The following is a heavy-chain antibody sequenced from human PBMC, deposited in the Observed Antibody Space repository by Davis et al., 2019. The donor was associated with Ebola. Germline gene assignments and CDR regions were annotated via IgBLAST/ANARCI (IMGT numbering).Heavy chain of an antibody. CDR1: GFTFSSYG. CDR2: ISYDGSNK. J-gene: IGHJ4*02. Sequence: GESLKISCAASGFTFSSYGMHWVRQAPGKGLEWVGVISYDGSNKYYADSVKGRFTISRDNSKNTLYLQMNSLRAEDTAVYYCAKAAAGPPSHWSQGTLVTVSS. V-gene: IGHV3-30*18. CDR3: AKAAAGPPSH. D-gene: IGHD6-13*01.